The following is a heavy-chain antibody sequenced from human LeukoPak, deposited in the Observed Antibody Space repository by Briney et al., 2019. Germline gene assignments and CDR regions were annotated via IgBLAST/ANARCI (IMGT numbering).Heavy chain of an antibody. D-gene: IGHD3-9*01. CDR1: LFTFNIHS. V-gene: IGHV3-23*01. CDR2: ITSGGST. CDR3: AKLTDY. Sequence: GGSLRLSCAASLFTFNIHSMSSVPQAPGEGLEWISAITSGGSTYYADSVKGRFTISRDNSNNTLYLQMNSRRAEDTAVYYCAKLTDYWGQGTLVTVSS. J-gene: IGHJ4*02.